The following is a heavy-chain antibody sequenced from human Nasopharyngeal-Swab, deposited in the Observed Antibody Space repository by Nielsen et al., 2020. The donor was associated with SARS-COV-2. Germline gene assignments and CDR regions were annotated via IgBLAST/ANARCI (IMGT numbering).Heavy chain of an antibody. J-gene: IGHJ4*02. CDR3: ARGSLWGVEVRGELGY. CDR2: INHSGST. D-gene: IGHD3-10*01. V-gene: IGHV4-34*01. Sequence: WIPQPPGKGLEWIGEINHSGSTNYNPSLKSRVTISVDTSKKQLSMKLSSVTAADTAVYYCARGSLWGVEVRGELGYWGQGTLVTVSS.